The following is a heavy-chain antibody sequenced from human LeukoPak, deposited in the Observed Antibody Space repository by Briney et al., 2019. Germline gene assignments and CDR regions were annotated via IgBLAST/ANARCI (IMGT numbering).Heavy chain of an antibody. Sequence: QTGGSLRLSCAASGFTFSSYWMHRVRQAPGKGLVWVSRINSDGSSTSYADSVKGRFTISRDNAKNTLYLQMNSLRAEDTAVYYCARASLYCSGGSCYLLDYWGQGTLVTVSS. CDR2: INSDGSST. V-gene: IGHV3-74*01. CDR1: GFTFSSYW. CDR3: ARASLYCSGGSCYLLDY. D-gene: IGHD2-15*01. J-gene: IGHJ4*02.